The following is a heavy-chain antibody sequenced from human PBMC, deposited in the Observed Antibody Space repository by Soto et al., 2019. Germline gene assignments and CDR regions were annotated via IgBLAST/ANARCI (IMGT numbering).Heavy chain of an antibody. D-gene: IGHD6-6*01. CDR1: GFTFSSYA. Sequence: EVPLLESEGGLVQPGGSLRLSCAASGFTFSSYAMAWVRQPPGKGLEWVSFISGSGGSTYNADSVKGRFTISRDNSKNIVFLQMNSLRAEDTAVYYCAKDRLRDGSSRQGFDYWGQGTLVTVSS. J-gene: IGHJ4*02. CDR2: ISGSGGST. V-gene: IGHV3-23*01. CDR3: AKDRLRDGSSRQGFDY.